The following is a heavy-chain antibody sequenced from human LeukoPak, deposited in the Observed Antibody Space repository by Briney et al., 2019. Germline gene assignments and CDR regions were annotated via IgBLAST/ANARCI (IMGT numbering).Heavy chain of an antibody. D-gene: IGHD1-26*01. CDR1: GGSISSSSYY. Sequence: SETLSLTCTVSGGSISSSSYYWGWIRQPPGKGLEWIGSIYYSGSTYYNPSLKSRVTISVDTSKNQFSLKLSSVTAADTAVYYCARHSWELLTEGTDWFDPWGQGTLVTVSS. CDR3: ARHSWELLTEGTDWFDP. J-gene: IGHJ5*02. V-gene: IGHV4-39*01. CDR2: IYYSGST.